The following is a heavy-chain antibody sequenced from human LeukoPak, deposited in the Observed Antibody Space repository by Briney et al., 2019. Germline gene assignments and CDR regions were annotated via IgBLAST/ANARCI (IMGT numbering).Heavy chain of an antibody. Sequence: GGSLRLSCAAPGFTFSNYAMSWVRQAPGKGLEWVSVISGSSGSTIYYADSVKGRFTISRDNAKNSLYLQMNSLRAEDTAVYYCARTSGWYPTPDYWGQGTLVTVSS. J-gene: IGHJ4*02. V-gene: IGHV3-11*01. CDR3: ARTSGWYPTPDY. D-gene: IGHD6-19*01. CDR1: GFTFSNYA. CDR2: ISGSSGSTI.